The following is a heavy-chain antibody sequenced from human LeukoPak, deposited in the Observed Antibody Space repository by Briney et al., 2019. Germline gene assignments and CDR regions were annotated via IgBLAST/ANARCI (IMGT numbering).Heavy chain of an antibody. CDR1: GFAFDDYA. CDR3: AKAMGVIDAFDI. Sequence: GRSLRLSCAASGFAFDDYAMHWVRQAPGKGLEWVSGISWNSGSIGYADSVKGRFTISRDNAKNSLYLQMNSLRAEDTALYYCAKAMGVIDAFDIWGQGTMVTVSS. CDR2: ISWNSGSI. D-gene: IGHD3-16*01. J-gene: IGHJ3*02. V-gene: IGHV3-9*01.